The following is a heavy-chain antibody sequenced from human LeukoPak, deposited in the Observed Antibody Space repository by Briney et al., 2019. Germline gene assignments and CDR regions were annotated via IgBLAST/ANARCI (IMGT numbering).Heavy chain of an antibody. CDR3: ARVFGYYDSSGYYPTDAFDI. V-gene: IGHV3-30-3*01. J-gene: IGHJ3*02. CDR2: ISYDGSNK. Sequence: GGSLRLSCAASGFTFSSYAMHWVRQAPGKGLEWVAVISYDGSNKYYADSVKGRFTIFRDNSKNTLYLQMNSLRAEDTAVYYCARVFGYYDSSGYYPTDAFDIWGQGTMVTVSS. D-gene: IGHD3-22*01. CDR1: GFTFSSYA.